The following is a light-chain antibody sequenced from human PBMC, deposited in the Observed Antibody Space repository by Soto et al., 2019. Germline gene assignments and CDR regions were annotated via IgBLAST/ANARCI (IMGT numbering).Light chain of an antibody. J-gene: IGLJ3*02. CDR2: DVT. CDR1: SSDIGAYNN. Sequence: QSALTQPASVSGSPGQSITISCTGTSSDIGAYNNVSWYRLHPGKAPKLIIYDVTNRPAGISNRFAGSKSGNTASLTISRLQAEDEADYYCSSYTFTSAEVFGGGTKLTVL. V-gene: IGLV2-14*01. CDR3: SSYTFTSAEV.